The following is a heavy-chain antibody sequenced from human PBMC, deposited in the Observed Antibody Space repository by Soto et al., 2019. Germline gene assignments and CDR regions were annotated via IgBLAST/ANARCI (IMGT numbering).Heavy chain of an antibody. Sequence: EASVKVSCKASGFTFTSSAVQWVRQARGQRLEWIGWIVVGSGNTSYAQKFQERVTITRDMSTSTAYMELSSLRSEDTAVYYCAAVGSSWSYYFDYWGQGTLVTVSS. CDR1: GFTFTSSA. CDR3: AAVGSSWSYYFDY. CDR2: IVVGSGNT. J-gene: IGHJ4*02. V-gene: IGHV1-58*01. D-gene: IGHD6-13*01.